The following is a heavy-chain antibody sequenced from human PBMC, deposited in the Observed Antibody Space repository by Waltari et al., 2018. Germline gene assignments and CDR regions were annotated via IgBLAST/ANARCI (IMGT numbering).Heavy chain of an antibody. CDR2: INPNSGGT. Sequence: QVQLVQSGAEVKKPGASVKVSCKASGYTFTGYYRHWVRQAPGQGLEWMGWINPNSGGTNYAQKFQGRVTMTRDTSISTAYMELSRLRSDDTAVYYCARGFIGCSSTCGWFDPWGQGTLVTVSS. D-gene: IGHD2-2*01. J-gene: IGHJ5*02. V-gene: IGHV1-2*02. CDR3: ARGFIGCSSTCGWFDP. CDR1: GYTFTGYY.